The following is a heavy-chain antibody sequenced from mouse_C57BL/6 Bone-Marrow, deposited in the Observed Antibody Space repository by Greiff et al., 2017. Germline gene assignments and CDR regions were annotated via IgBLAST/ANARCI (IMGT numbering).Heavy chain of an antibody. D-gene: IGHD4-1*01. CDR2: ILPGSGST. CDR1: GYTFTGYW. V-gene: IGHV1-9*01. J-gene: IGHJ2*01. Sequence: QVQLQQSGAELMKPGASVKLSCKATGYTFTGYWIEWVKQRPGHGLEWIGEILPGSGSTNYNEKFKGKATLTADTSSNTAYVQLSSLTTEASAIYYCARDWEGYGGQGTTLTVSS. CDR3: ARDWEGY.